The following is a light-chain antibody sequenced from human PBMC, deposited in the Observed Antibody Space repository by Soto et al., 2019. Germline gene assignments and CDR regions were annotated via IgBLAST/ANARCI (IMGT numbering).Light chain of an antibody. J-gene: IGKJ1*01. CDR2: GIS. CDR3: QQYVTSSPRT. Sequence: EIALTQSPGTLSLSPGERATLSCRASHTISSSYLAWYQQKPGQAPRLLMYGISRRATGIPDRFSGSGSGTYFALTIPRLEPDDFAVYYCQQYVTSSPRTFGQGTKVEIK. V-gene: IGKV3-20*01. CDR1: HTISSSY.